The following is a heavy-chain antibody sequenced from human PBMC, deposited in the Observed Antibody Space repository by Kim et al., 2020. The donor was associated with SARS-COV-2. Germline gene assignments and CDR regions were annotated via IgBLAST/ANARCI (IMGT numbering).Heavy chain of an antibody. Sequence: DSVKCRFTISRDNSKNTMYLQMNSLRAEDTAVYYCARDGVEWELIPYFDYWGQGTLVTVSS. V-gene: IGHV3-30*07. D-gene: IGHD1-26*01. CDR3: ARDGVEWELIPYFDY. J-gene: IGHJ4*02.